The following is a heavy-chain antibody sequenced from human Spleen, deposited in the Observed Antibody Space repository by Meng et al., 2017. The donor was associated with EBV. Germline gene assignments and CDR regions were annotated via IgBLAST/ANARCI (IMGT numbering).Heavy chain of an antibody. CDR3: AKGRTVARSPWFDP. J-gene: IGHJ5*02. Sequence: VPLPQWGAGLLKPSETLSLTCGIHGGSFSGYYWSWLRQPPGKGLEWIGEIHYGGSTKYNPSLESRATISGDTSKNQFSLKLRSVTAADTAVYYCAKGRTVARSPWFDPWGQGALVTVSS. CDR1: GGSFSGYY. D-gene: IGHD6-6*01. V-gene: IGHV4-34*01. CDR2: IHYGGST.